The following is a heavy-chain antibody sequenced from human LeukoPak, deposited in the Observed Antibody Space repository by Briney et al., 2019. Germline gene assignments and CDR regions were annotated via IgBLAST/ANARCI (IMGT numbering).Heavy chain of an antibody. CDR1: GFFFSNYG. CDR2: VNSDGRST. V-gene: IGHV3-74*03. J-gene: IGHJ5*02. D-gene: IGHD1-26*01. Sequence: PGGSLRLSCAASGFFFSNYGMHWVRQAPGKGLVWVSRVNSDGRSTKYADSVKGRFTISRDNAKNTLYLQMNSLRAEDTAMYYCVRSGWFDNWGQGTLVTVSS. CDR3: VRSGWFDN.